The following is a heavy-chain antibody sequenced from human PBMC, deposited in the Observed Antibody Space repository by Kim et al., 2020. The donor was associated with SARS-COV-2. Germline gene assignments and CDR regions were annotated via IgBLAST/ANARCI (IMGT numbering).Heavy chain of an antibody. V-gene: IGHV3-30-3*01. CDR3: ARPVRAGARFLEWLFAPDY. Sequence: GGSLRLSCAASGFTFSSYAMHWVRQAPGKGLEWVAVISYDGSNKYYADSVKGRFTISRDNSKNTLYLQMNSLRAEDTAVYYCARPVRAGARFLEWLFAPDYWGQGTLVTVSS. J-gene: IGHJ4*02. D-gene: IGHD3-3*01. CDR1: GFTFSSYA. CDR2: ISYDGSNK.